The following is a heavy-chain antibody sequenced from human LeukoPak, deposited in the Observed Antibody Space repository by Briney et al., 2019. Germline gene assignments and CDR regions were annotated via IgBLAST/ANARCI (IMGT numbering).Heavy chain of an antibody. J-gene: IGHJ5*02. V-gene: IGHV3-21*01. Sequence: GGSLRLSCAASGFTFSTYSMNWVRQAPGKGLEWVSSISSSSSYIYYADSVKGRFTISRDNAKNSLYLQMNSLRAEDTAVYYCASRRELSYWFDPWGQGTLVTVSS. CDR2: ISSSSSYI. CDR1: GFTFSTYS. CDR3: ASRRELSYWFDP. D-gene: IGHD3-10*01.